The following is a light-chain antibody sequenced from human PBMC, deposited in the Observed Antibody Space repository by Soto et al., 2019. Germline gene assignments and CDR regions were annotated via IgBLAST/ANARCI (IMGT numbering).Light chain of an antibody. CDR1: QGLGSW. CDR3: QQANSFP. V-gene: IGKV1D-12*01. CDR2: AAS. Sequence: DIQMTQSPSSVSASVGDRVTITCRASQGLGSWLAWYQQKPGQAPKFLIYAASSLQSGVPSRFSGSGSVTDFTLTISSLQPEDFATYYCQQANSFPIGPGTKVDIK. J-gene: IGKJ3*01.